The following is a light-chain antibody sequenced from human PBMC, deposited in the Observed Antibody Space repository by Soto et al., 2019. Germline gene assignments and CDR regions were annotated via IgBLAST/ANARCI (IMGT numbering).Light chain of an antibody. V-gene: IGKV1-5*01. CDR1: QSIGSR. CDR2: DAS. Sequence: DIQMTQSPSTLSASVGDRVTITCRASQSIGSRLAWYQQKPGKAPKFLIYDASSLQSGVPPRFSGSGSGTEFTLTISSLQLGDFATYYCQQSETYPLTFGQGTRLEIK. CDR3: QQSETYPLT. J-gene: IGKJ5*01.